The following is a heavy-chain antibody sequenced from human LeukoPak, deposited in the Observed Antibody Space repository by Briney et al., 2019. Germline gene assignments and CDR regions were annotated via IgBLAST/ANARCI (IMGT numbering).Heavy chain of an antibody. J-gene: IGHJ6*02. CDR1: GGSISSSSYY. D-gene: IGHD5-18*01. CDR3: ATTPSPRIQRRRSPGVVDV. CDR2: IYYSGST. V-gene: IGHV4-39*01. Sequence: ASETLSLTCTVSGGSISSSSYYWGWIRQPPGKGLEWIGSIYYSGSTYYNPSLKSRVTISVDTSKNQFSLKLSSVTAADTAVYYCATTPSPRIQRRRSPGVVDVWGQGTTVTVSS.